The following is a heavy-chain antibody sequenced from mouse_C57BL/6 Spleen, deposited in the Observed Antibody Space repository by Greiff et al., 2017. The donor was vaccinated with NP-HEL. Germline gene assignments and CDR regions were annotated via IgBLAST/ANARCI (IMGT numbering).Heavy chain of an antibody. V-gene: IGHV1-59*01. CDR1: GYTFTSYW. J-gene: IGHJ2*01. Sequence: VQLQQPGAELVRPGTSVKLSCKASGYTFTSYWMHWVKQRPGQGLEWIGVIDPSDSYTNYNQKFKGKATLTVDTSSSPAYMQLSSLTSEDSAVYYCARPLYYGSSWYYFDYWGQGTTLTVSS. CDR2: IDPSDSYT. CDR3: ARPLYYGSSWYYFDY. D-gene: IGHD1-1*01.